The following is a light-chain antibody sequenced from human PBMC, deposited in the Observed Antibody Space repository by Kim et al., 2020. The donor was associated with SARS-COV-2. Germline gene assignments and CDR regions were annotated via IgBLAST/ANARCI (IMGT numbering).Light chain of an antibody. CDR2: WSS. CDR3: LQYYSLPWT. J-gene: IGKJ1*01. Sequence: DIVMTQSPDSPSVSLGERTAISCKSSQSLLHSSNFKNYLAWYQQKPGQSPKLLIYWSSTRESGVPDRFSGSGSETDFTLTISGLQAEDVAIYYCLQYYSLPWTFGQGTKVDIK. CDR1: QSLLHSSNFKNY. V-gene: IGKV4-1*01.